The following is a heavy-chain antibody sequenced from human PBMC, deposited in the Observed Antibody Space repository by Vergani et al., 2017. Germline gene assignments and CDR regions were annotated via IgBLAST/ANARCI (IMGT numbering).Heavy chain of an antibody. CDR3: ASDTRRGQRADR. Sequence: QVQLQESGPGLVKSSETLSLTCSVSFDSIRNLYCNWIRQPPGKGLEWIGSIHYSENTNYNPSLKTRVTISVDTSKNQFSLTLTSVTAAGTAVYYCASDTRRGQRADRWGQGILVTVTS. J-gene: IGHJ5*02. D-gene: IGHD2-15*01. CDR1: FDSIRNLY. CDR2: IHYSENT. V-gene: IGHV4-59*11.